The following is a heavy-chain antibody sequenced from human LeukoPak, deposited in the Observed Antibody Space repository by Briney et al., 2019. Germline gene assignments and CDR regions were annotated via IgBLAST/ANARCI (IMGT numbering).Heavy chain of an antibody. CDR3: ATHHVQRYFDWQDY. D-gene: IGHD3-9*01. V-gene: IGHV1-24*01. CDR2: FDPEDGET. J-gene: IGHJ4*02. Sequence: ASVKVSCKVSGYTLTELSMHWVRQAPGEGLEWMGGFDPEDGETIYAQKFQGRVTMTEDTSTDTAYMELSSLRSEDTAVYYCATHHVQRYFDWQDYWGQGTLVTVSS. CDR1: GYTLTELS.